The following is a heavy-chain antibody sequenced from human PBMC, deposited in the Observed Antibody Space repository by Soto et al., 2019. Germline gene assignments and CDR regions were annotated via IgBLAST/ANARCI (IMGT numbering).Heavy chain of an antibody. CDR2: INSDGSDT. CDR3: ARDCADGIHNTAPTKFDY. CDR1: GFTFSGHW. J-gene: IGHJ4*02. D-gene: IGHD4-17*01. V-gene: IGHV3-74*03. Sequence: PGGSLRLSCAASGFTFSGHWMHWVRQVTGKGLEWVSRINSDGSDTECADSVKGRFTISRDNAKNTLYLQMSSLRAGDTAVYYCARDCADGIHNTAPTKFDYWGQGTLVTVSS.